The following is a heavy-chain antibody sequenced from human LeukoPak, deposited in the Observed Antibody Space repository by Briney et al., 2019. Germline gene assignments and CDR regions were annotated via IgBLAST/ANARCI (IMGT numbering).Heavy chain of an antibody. CDR3: ARDELELYYYYYMDV. Sequence: GGSLRLSCEASGFIFSDYNMNWVRQAPGKGLEWVSSLSESGDTTYYADSVKGRFTISRDNAKNSLYLQMNSLRAEDTAVYYCARDELELYYYYYMDVWGKGTTVTVSS. V-gene: IGHV3-21*01. CDR1: GFIFSDYN. J-gene: IGHJ6*03. CDR2: LSESGDTT. D-gene: IGHD1-1*01.